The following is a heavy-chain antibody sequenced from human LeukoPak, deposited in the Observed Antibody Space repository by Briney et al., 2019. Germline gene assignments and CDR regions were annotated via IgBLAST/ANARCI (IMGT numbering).Heavy chain of an antibody. CDR3: ARPRYGSGSYYFDY. D-gene: IGHD3-10*01. V-gene: IGHV4-34*01. CDR2: INHSGST. Sequence: PSETLSLTCAVYGGSFSGYYWSWIRQPPGKGLEWIGEINHSGSTNYNPSLKSRVTISVDTSKNQFSLKLSPVTAADTAVYYCARPRYGSGSYYFDYWGQGTLVTVSS. CDR1: GGSFSGYY. J-gene: IGHJ4*02.